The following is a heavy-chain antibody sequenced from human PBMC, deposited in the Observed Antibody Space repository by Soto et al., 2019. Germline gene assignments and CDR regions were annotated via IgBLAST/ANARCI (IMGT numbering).Heavy chain of an antibody. J-gene: IGHJ4*02. CDR3: ARVAFPYKYSSGWPPFDY. CDR2: IYPGDSDT. V-gene: IGHV5-51*01. CDR1: GYRFNRYW. Sequence: PGESPKTSFNGPGYRFNRYWIGWVRQIPGKGVEWVGIIYPGDSDTSLSPSFQGQVPILHGKSIETADPQRSSLKTSGHAREYCARVAFPYKYSSGWPPFDYWGQGTLVTVSS. D-gene: IGHD6-19*01.